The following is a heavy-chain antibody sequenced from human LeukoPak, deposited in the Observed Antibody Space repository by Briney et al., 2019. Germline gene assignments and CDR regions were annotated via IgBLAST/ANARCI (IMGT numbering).Heavy chain of an antibody. CDR1: EGSITSYY. CDR3: ARYDMLTGYSNADYYYGMDV. D-gene: IGHD3-9*01. CDR2: IYYSGGT. J-gene: IGHJ6*02. Sequence: PETLSLTCTVSEGSITSYYCSWIPQPPGTGGEWIGDIYYSGGTTYKHSLKRLVTISVYTSKSQFSLKLSSVTAADTAVYYCARYDMLTGYSNADYYYGMDVWGQGTTVTVSS. V-gene: IGHV4-59*01.